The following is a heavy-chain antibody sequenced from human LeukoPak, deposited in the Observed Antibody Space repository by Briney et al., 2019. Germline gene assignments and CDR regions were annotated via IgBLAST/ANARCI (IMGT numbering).Heavy chain of an antibody. J-gene: IGHJ6*02. D-gene: IGHD1-26*01. CDR2: IHPSGIT. Sequence: SETLSLTCTVSGASINKDYWAWIRQPAGKGLEWIGRIHPSGITHQNPSLRGRLTMSIDASKNQFSLNLSSVTAADTAVYYCARGMGYSGSYYYYYGMDDWGQGTTVTVSS. V-gene: IGHV4-4*07. CDR1: GASINKDY. CDR3: ARGMGYSGSYYYYYGMDD.